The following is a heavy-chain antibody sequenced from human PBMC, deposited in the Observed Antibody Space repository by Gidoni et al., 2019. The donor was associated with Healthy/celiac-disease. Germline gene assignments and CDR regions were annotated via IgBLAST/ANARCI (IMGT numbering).Heavy chain of an antibody. CDR2: IKSKTDGGTT. CDR3: TTLYNYYDSSGYHLRDAFDI. Sequence: EVQLVESGGGLVKPGGSLRLSCAASGFTFSNAWMNWVRQAPGKGLEWVGRIKSKTDGGTTDYAAPVKGRFTISRDDSKNTLYLQMNSLKTEDTAVYYCTTLYNYYDSSGYHLRDAFDIWGQGTMVTVSS. J-gene: IGHJ3*02. CDR1: GFTFSNAW. D-gene: IGHD3-22*01. V-gene: IGHV3-15*07.